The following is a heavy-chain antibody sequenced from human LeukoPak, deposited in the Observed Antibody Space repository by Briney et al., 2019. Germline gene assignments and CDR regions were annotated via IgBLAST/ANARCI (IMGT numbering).Heavy chain of an antibody. J-gene: IGHJ4*02. D-gene: IGHD3-22*01. CDR2: ISYDGSNK. V-gene: IGHV3-30-3*01. Sequence: GGSLRLSCAASGFTFSSYAMHWVRQAPGKGLEWVAVISYDGSNKYYADSVKGRFTISRDNSKNTLYLQMNSLRAEDTAVYYCARGYYDSSGSYDYWGQGTLVTVSS. CDR3: ARGYYDSSGSYDY. CDR1: GFTFSSYA.